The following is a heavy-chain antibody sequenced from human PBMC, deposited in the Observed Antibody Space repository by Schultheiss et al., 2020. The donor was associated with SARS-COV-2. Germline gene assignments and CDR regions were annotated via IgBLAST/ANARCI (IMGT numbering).Heavy chain of an antibody. J-gene: IGHJ4*02. CDR1: GGSISSSNW. V-gene: IGHV4-4*02. CDR2: IIHTGST. Sequence: SETLSLTCAVSGGSISSSNWWSWVRQPPGKGLEWIGQIIHTGSTSYSPSLQSRVTISVDTSKNQFSLKLSSVTAADTAVYYCARHGDSTSDFDYWGQGTLVTVSS. CDR3: ARHGDSTSDFDY. D-gene: IGHD2-2*01.